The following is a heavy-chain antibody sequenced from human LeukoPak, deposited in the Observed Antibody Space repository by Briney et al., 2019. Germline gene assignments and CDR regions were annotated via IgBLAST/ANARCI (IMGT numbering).Heavy chain of an antibody. J-gene: IGHJ5*02. D-gene: IGHD2-15*01. CDR2: IYTSGST. Sequence: SETLSLTCTVSGGSISSYYWSWIRQPAGKGLEWIGRIYTSGSTNYNPSLKSRVTMSVDTSKNQFSLKLSSVTAADTAVYYRARGVYCSGGSCYSGNWFDPWGQGTLVTVSS. V-gene: IGHV4-4*07. CDR3: ARGVYCSGGSCYSGNWFDP. CDR1: GGSISSYY.